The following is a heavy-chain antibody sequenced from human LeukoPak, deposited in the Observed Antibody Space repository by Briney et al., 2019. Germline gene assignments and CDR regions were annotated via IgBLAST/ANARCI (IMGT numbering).Heavy chain of an antibody. CDR2: IKSKTDGGTT. V-gene: IGHV3-15*01. D-gene: IGHD3-9*01. CDR3: TTANLLRYFDWLSQYYFDY. CDR1: GFTFSNAW. J-gene: IGHJ4*02. Sequence: PGGSPRLSCAASGFTFSNAWMSWVRQAPGKGLEWVGRIKSKTDGGTTDYAAPVKGRFTISRDDSKNTLYLQMNSLKTEDTAVYYCTTANLLRYFDWLSQYYFDYWGQGTLVTVSS.